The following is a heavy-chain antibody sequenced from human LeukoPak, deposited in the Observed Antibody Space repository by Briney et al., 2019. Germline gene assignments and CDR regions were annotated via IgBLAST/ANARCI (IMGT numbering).Heavy chain of an antibody. CDR1: GNYW. J-gene: IGHJ4*02. V-gene: IGHV3-74*01. Sequence: GGSLRLSCAASGNYWMHWVRQAPGKGLVWVSHINSDGSWTSYADSVKGRFTISKDSAKNTVYLQMNSLRAEDTAVYYCVSFYETYWGRGTLVTVSS. CDR2: INSDGSWT. D-gene: IGHD2/OR15-2a*01. CDR3: VSFYETY.